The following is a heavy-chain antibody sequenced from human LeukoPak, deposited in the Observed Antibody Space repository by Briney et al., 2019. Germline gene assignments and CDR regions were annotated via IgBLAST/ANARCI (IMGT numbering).Heavy chain of an antibody. CDR2: FDLEDGET. V-gene: IGHV1-24*01. CDR3: GTRRHEGEWLLYYYGMDV. J-gene: IGHJ6*02. D-gene: IGHD3-3*01. Sequence: ASVTVSCMVSGYTLTELSMHWVRQAPGKGLEWMGGFDLEDGETIYAQKFQGRVTMTEDTSTDTAYMELSSLRSEDTAVYYCGTRRHEGEWLLYYYGMDVWGQGTTVTVSS. CDR1: GYTLTELS.